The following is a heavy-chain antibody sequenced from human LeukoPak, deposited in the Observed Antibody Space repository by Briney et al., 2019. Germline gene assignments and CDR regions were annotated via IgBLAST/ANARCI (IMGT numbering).Heavy chain of an antibody. CDR2: INPSGGST. CDR1: GYTLTELS. CDR3: ARASLWIPI. D-gene: IGHD5-18*01. J-gene: IGHJ3*02. V-gene: IGHV1-46*01. Sequence: ASVKVSCKVSGYTLTELSMHWVRQAPGQGLEWMGIINPSGGSTSYAQKFQGRVTMTRDTSTSTVYMELSSLRSEDTAVYYCARASLWIPIWGQGTMVTVSS.